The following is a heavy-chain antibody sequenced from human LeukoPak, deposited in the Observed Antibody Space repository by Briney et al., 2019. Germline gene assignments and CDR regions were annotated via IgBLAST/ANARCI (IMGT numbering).Heavy chain of an antibody. V-gene: IGHV4-39*07. CDR2: IYYSGIT. J-gene: IGHJ6*03. CDR3: ARVPPWYMDV. Sequence: SETLSLTCTVSGGSISSGSYYWGWIRQPPGKGLEWIGNIYYSGITDYNPSLKSRVTISVDTSKNQFSLRLSSVTAADTAVYYCARVPPWYMDVWGKGTTITVSS. CDR1: GGSISSGSYY.